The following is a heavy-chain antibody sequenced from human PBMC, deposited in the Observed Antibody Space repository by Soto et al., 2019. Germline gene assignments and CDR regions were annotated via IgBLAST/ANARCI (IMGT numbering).Heavy chain of an antibody. CDR2: ISSSGSTI. J-gene: IGHJ4*02. Sequence: GGSLRLSCAASGFTFSSYSMNWVRQAPGKGLEWVSYISSSGSTIYYADSVKGRFTISRDDAKNSLYLQMNSLRDEDTAVYYCARPSVPGGSYSCHDWGQGTLVTVSS. V-gene: IGHV3-48*02. D-gene: IGHD1-26*01. CDR1: GFTFSSYS. CDR3: ARPSVPGGSYSCHD.